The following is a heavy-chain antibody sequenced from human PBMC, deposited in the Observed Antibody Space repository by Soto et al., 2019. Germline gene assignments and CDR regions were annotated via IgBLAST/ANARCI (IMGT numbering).Heavy chain of an antibody. D-gene: IGHD4-17*01. CDR1: GFTFSSYG. CDR2: IWYDGSNK. J-gene: IGHJ6*02. CDR3: ARGLDYGDSRYYYYYYGMDV. Sequence: PGGSLRLSCAASGFTFSSYGMHWVRQAPGKGLEWVAVIWYDGSNKYYADSVKGRFTISRDNSKNTLYLQMNSLRAEDTAVYYCARGLDYGDSRYYYYYYGMDVWGQGTTVTVSS. V-gene: IGHV3-33*01.